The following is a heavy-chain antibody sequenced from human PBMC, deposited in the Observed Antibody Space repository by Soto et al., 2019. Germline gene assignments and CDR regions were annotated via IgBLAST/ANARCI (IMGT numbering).Heavy chain of an antibody. Sequence: QVQLVESGGGVVQPGTSLRLSCAASGFTFSKYGMHWVRQAPGRGLEWVALITYDGSNQYYADSVKGRFTSSRDNSKNTVCVEMKSVRPEDTAGCFCTRKDWRDVSGLGMDVWGQGTTVSVSS. V-gene: IGHV3-30*03. CDR1: GFTFSKYG. CDR3: TRKDWRDVSGLGMDV. D-gene: IGHD1-1*01. J-gene: IGHJ6*02. CDR2: ITYDGSNQ.